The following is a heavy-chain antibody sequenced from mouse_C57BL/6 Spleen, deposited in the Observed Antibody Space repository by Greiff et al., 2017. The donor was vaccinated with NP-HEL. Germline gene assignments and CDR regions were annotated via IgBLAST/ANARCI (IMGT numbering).Heavy chain of an antibody. D-gene: IGHD2-4*01. CDR1: GFTFSSYA. CDR2: ISDGGSYT. V-gene: IGHV5-4*03. Sequence: EVKLMESGGGLVKPGGSLKLSCAASGFTFSSYAMSWVRQTPEKRLEWVATISDGGSYTYYPDNVKGRFTISRDNAKNNLYLQMSHLKSEDTAMYYCARGGLRPDWFAYWGQGTLVTVSA. J-gene: IGHJ3*01. CDR3: ARGGLRPDWFAY.